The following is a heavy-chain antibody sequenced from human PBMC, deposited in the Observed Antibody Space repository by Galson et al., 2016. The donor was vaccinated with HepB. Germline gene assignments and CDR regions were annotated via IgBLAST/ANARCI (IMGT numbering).Heavy chain of an antibody. J-gene: IGHJ6*02. D-gene: IGHD6-19*01. CDR2: ISYDGRNK. CDR1: GFTFSNYA. CDR3: ARDLLESSGYYYYYYGMDV. Sequence: SLRLSCAASGFTFSNYAMHWVRQAPGKGLEWVAVISYDGRNKYYADSVKGRFTISRDNSKNTLYLQMNSLRAEDAAVYYCARDLLESSGYYYYYYGMDVWGQGTTVTVSS. V-gene: IGHV3-30*04.